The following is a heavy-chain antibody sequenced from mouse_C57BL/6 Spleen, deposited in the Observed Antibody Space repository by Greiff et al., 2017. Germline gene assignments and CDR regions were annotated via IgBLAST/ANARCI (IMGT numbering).Heavy chain of an antibody. CDR2: ISYDGSN. Sequence: EVQLQESGPGLVKPSQSLSLTCSVTGYSITSGYYWNWIRQFPGNKLEWMGYISYDGSNNYNPSLKNRISITRDTSKNQFFLKLNSVTTEDTATYYCAREEDSSGYGYAMDYWGQGTSVTVSS. CDR1: GYSITSGYY. V-gene: IGHV3-6*01. CDR3: AREEDSSGYGYAMDY. D-gene: IGHD3-2*02. J-gene: IGHJ4*01.